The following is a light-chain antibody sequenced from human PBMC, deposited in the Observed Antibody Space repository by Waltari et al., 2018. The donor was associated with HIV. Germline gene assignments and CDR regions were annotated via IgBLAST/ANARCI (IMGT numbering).Light chain of an antibody. V-gene: IGKV1-NL1*01. CDR1: QGISIS. CDR2: AAS. CDR3: QQYYSTPWT. Sequence: DIQMTQSPSSLSASVGDRVTITCRASQGISISLAWYQQKPGKAPKLLLYAASRLESGVPSRFSGSGAGTDYTLTLRSLQPEDFATYYCQQYYSTPWTFGQGTKVEIK. J-gene: IGKJ1*01.